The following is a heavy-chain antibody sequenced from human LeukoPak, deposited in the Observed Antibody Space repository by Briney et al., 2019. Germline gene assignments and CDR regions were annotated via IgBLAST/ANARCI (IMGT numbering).Heavy chain of an antibody. Sequence: GGSLRLSCAASGFTFSSYSMNWVRQAPSQGLEGVSYIRSSSSTIYYAYSVQGRFTISRDNAKNALYLQMNSLRAEDTAVYYGAGRRRGDYWGQGTLVTVSS. CDR2: IRSSSSTI. CDR3: AGRRRGDY. D-gene: IGHD1-26*01. V-gene: IGHV3-48*01. CDR1: GFTFSSYS. J-gene: IGHJ4*02.